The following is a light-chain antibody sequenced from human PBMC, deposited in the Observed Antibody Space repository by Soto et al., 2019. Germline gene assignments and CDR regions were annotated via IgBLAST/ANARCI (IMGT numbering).Light chain of an antibody. CDR3: QQYNNYRWT. CDR2: KAS. CDR1: QSISSW. Sequence: DIQMTQSPSTLSASVGDRVTITCRASQSISSWLAWYRQKPGKAPKLLISKASSLESGVPSRFSGSGSGTEFTLTISSLQPDDFATYYCQQYNNYRWTFGQGTKVEIK. V-gene: IGKV1-5*03. J-gene: IGKJ1*01.